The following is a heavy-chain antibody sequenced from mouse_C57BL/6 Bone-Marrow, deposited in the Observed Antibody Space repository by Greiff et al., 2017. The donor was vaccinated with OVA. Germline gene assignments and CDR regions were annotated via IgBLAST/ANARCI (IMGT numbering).Heavy chain of an antibody. CDR2: IRNKANGYTT. CDR3: ASLYSNYEYYYAMGY. V-gene: IGHV7-3*01. Sequence: EVQVVASGGGLVQPGGSLSLSCAASGFTFTDYYMSWVRQPPGKALVWLGFIRNKANGYTTVYSASVKGRFTISRDNSQSILYLQMNALRAEDSATYYCASLYSNYEYYYAMGYWVQGTSVTVSS. J-gene: IGHJ4*01. CDR1: GFTFTDYY. D-gene: IGHD2-5*01.